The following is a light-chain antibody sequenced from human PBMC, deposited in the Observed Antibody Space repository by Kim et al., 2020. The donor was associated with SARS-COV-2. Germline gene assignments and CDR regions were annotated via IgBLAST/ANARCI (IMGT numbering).Light chain of an antibody. CDR1: QNIETW. CDR3: QQYHISPWG. CDR2: KAS. J-gene: IGKJ1*01. Sequence: DIQMTQSPSTLSASVGDRVTITCRASQNIETWLAWYQQKPGKAPKLLIFKASGLESGVPSRFSGSGSGTEFTLTISSLQPDDFATYYCQQYHISPWGFGQGTKVDIK. V-gene: IGKV1-5*03.